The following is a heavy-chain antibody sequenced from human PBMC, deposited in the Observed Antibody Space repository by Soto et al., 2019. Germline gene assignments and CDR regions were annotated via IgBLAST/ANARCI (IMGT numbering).Heavy chain of an antibody. D-gene: IGHD6-25*01. Sequence: GASVKVSCKASGYSFTANSMHWVRQAPGEGLEWMGWINPNNGGTNYARKFQGWVTMTRDTSISTAYMDLTRLKSDDTAVYCCAMQRSGVVYRGQGTLVTVSS. V-gene: IGHV1-2*04. CDR3: AMQRSGVVY. CDR2: INPNNGGT. CDR1: GYSFTANS. J-gene: IGHJ4*02.